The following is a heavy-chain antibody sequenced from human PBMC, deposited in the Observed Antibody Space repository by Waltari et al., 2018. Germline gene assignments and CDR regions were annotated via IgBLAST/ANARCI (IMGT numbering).Heavy chain of an antibody. Sequence: EVQLLESGGGLVQPGGSLRLSCAASGFTFSSYAMSWVRQAPGKGLEWVAAISGSGGSTYYADSVKGRFTISRDNSKNTLYLQMNSLRAEDTAVYYCARVPHYDSSGYPLVWGQGTLVTVSS. J-gene: IGHJ4*02. CDR1: GFTFSSYA. V-gene: IGHV3-23*01. CDR2: ISGSGGST. CDR3: ARVPHYDSSGYPLV. D-gene: IGHD3-22*01.